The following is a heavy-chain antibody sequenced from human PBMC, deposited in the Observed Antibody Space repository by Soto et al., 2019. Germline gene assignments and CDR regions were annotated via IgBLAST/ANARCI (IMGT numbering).Heavy chain of an antibody. J-gene: IGHJ4*02. CDR1: GGSISSFS. D-gene: IGHD3-16*01. Sequence: SETLSLTCSVSGGSISSFSWSWIRQPPGKGLEWIGYIYYSGSTNYNPSLKSRATISVDTSKNQFSLNLTSVSTTDTAVYYCARDGGRRGGVSHWARGTLVPVSA. CDR3: ARDGGRRGGVSH. V-gene: IGHV4-59*01. CDR2: IYYSGST.